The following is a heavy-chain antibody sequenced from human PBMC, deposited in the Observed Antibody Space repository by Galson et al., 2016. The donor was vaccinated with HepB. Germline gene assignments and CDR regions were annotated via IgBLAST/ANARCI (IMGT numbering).Heavy chain of an antibody. CDR3: AREGGSSWGFDY. Sequence: SVKVSCKASGFSFTSFYIHWVRQAPGQGLEWLGIVDPNYPQQFQGRGSMTRHTSTSTVYMELNSLTSEDTAVYYCAREGGSSWGFDYWVQGTLVIVSS. J-gene: IGHJ4*02. CDR1: GFSFTSFY. CDR2: VDPN. V-gene: IGHV1-46*01. D-gene: IGHD1-26*01.